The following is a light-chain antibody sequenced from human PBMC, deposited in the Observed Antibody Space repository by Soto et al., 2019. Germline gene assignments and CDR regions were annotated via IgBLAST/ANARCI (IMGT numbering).Light chain of an antibody. CDR2: ANS. Sequence: QSVLTQPPSVSGAPGQRGTISCTESSSNIGAGYDVHWYQQLPGTAPKLLIYANSNRPSGVPDRFSGSKSGTSASLAITGLQAEDEADYYCQSYDSSLSAWVFGGGTKLTVL. V-gene: IGLV1-40*01. J-gene: IGLJ3*02. CDR1: SSNIGAGYD. CDR3: QSYDSSLSAWV.